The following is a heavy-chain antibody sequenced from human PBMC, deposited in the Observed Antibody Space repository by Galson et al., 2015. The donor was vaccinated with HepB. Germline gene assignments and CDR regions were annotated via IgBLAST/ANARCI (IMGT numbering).Heavy chain of an antibody. CDR2: INPNSGDT. CDR1: GYTFNGYY. Sequence: SVKVSCKASGYTFNGYYMHWVRQAPGQGLEWMGRINPNSGDTNYAQKFQGRVSMTRGSSISTAYMELTRLRSDDTAVYYCVRGKYYYDSSGYFAYWGQGTLGTSSA. CDR3: VRGKYYYDSSGYFAY. J-gene: IGHJ4*02. V-gene: IGHV1-2*06. D-gene: IGHD3-22*01.